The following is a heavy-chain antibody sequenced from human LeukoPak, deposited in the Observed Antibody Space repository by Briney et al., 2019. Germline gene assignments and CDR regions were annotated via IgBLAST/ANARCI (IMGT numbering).Heavy chain of an antibody. V-gene: IGHV4-4*07. CDR3: ARAVGGYCTNGVCQSAFDI. CDR1: GGSISSYH. Sequence: SETLSLTCTVSGGSISSYHWSWIRQPAGKGLEWIGRIYTSGSTNYNPSLKSRVTISVDKSKNQFSLKLSSVTAADTAVYYCARAVGGYCTNGVCQSAFDIWGQGTMVTVSS. J-gene: IGHJ3*02. D-gene: IGHD2-8*01. CDR2: IYTSGST.